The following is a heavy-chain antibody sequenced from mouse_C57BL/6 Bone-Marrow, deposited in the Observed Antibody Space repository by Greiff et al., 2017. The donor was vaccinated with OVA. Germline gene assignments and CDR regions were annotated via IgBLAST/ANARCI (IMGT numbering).Heavy chain of an antibody. D-gene: IGHD3-3*01. CDR3: ARYGAAYYFDY. V-gene: IGHV7-3*01. J-gene: IGHJ2*01. CDR1: GFTFTDYY. CDR2: IRNKANGYTT. Sequence: EVKLVESGGGLVQPGGSLSLSCAASGFTFTDYYMSWVRQPPGKALEWLGFIRNKANGYTTEYSASVKGRFTISRDNSQSILCLQMNALRAEDSATYYCARYGAAYYFDYWGQGTTLTVSS.